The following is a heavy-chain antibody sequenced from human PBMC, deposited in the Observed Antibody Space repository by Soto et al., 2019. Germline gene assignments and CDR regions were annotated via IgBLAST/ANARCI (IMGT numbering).Heavy chain of an antibody. D-gene: IGHD4-17*01. V-gene: IGHV1-8*01. CDR3: ARTLYGDNVDY. CDR1: GYSFTSYG. CDR2: MNPNSGNT. J-gene: IGHJ4*02. Sequence: QVQLVQSGAEVKKPWASVKVSWKASGYSFTSYGINWVREATGQGLEWMGWMNPNSGNTGYAQKFQGRVTMTRNTSISTAYMELSSLRAEDTAVYYCARTLYGDNVDYWGQGTLVTVSS.